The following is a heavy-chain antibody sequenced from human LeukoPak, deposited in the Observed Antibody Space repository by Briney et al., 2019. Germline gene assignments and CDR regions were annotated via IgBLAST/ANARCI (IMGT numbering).Heavy chain of an antibody. J-gene: IGHJ4*02. CDR3: AARDFIVGASSFDY. CDR2: ISAYNGNT. V-gene: IGHV1-18*01. D-gene: IGHD1-26*01. CDR1: GYTFTSYG. Sequence: ASVTVSCKASGYTFTSYGISWVRQAPGQGLEWMGWISAYNGNTNYAQKLQGRVTMTTDTSTSTAYMELSSLRSEDTAVYYCAARDFIVGASSFDYWGQGTLVTVSS.